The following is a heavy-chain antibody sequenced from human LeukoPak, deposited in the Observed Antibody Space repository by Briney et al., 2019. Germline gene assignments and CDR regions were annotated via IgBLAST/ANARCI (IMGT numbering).Heavy chain of an antibody. CDR3: ARKGESSSSVDWYFDL. CDR2: INPSGGST. V-gene: IGHV1-46*01. D-gene: IGHD6-13*01. J-gene: IGHJ2*01. CDR1: GYTFTSYY. Sequence: GASVKVSCRASGYTFTSYYMHWVRQAPGQGLEWMGIINPSGGSTSYAQKFQGRVTMTRDTSTSTVYMELSSLRSEDTAVYYCARKGESSSSVDWYFDLWGRGTLVTVSS.